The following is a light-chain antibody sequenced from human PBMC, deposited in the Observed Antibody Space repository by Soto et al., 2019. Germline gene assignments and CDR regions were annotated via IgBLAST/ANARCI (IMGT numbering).Light chain of an antibody. V-gene: IGKV3-11*01. Sequence: ESVLTQSPATLSLSPGERATLSCRASQNFGRYLAWYQQKPGQAPRLLIYDTSNRATGIPARFSGSGSGTDFTLTIITLEPEDFAVYYCQQRSDWPPRYTFGQGTKLEIK. CDR1: QNFGRY. J-gene: IGKJ2*01. CDR2: DTS. CDR3: QQRSDWPPRYT.